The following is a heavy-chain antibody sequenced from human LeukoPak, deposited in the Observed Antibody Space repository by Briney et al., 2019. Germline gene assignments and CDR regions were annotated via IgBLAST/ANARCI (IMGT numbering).Heavy chain of an antibody. Sequence: ASVKVSCKASGYTFTGYYIHWVRQAPGQGLEWMGWINPNSGGTDYAQNFQGRVTMTRDTSISTAYMELSRLPSDDTAVYYCARSDYTDYWGQGTLVTVSS. CDR3: ARSDYTDY. D-gene: IGHD4-11*01. V-gene: IGHV1-2*02. CDR1: GYTFTGYY. CDR2: INPNSGGT. J-gene: IGHJ4*02.